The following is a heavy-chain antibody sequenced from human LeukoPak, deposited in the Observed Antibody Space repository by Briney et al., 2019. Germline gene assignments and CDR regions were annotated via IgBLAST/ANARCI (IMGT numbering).Heavy chain of an antibody. CDR3: ARVVSRIVVVPAAPRFDY. CDR2: INPNSGGT. Sequence: ASVKVSCKASGYTFTGYYMHWVRQAPGQGLEWMGWINPNSGGTNYAQKFQGRVTMTRDTSISTAYMELSRLRSDDTAVYYCARVVSRIVVVPAAPRFDYWGQGTLVTVSS. D-gene: IGHD2-2*01. V-gene: IGHV1-2*02. CDR1: GYTFTGYY. J-gene: IGHJ4*02.